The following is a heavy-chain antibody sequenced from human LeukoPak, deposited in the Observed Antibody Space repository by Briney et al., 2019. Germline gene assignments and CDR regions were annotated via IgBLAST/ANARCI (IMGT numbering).Heavy chain of an antibody. Sequence: GGSLRLSCAASGFTFSSYSMNWVRQAPGKGLEWVSSISSSSSYIYYADSAKGRFTISRDNAKNSLFVQMNSLRAEDTAVYYCARVGSSGWYVDYWGQGTLVTVSS. D-gene: IGHD6-25*01. J-gene: IGHJ4*02. CDR1: GFTFSSYS. CDR3: ARVGSSGWYVDY. V-gene: IGHV3-21*01. CDR2: ISSSSSYI.